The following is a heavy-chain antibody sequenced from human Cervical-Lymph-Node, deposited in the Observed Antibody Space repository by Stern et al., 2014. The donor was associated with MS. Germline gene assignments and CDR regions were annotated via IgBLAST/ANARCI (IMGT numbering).Heavy chain of an antibody. J-gene: IGHJ6*02. CDR1: GFRFSGSG. Sequence: EVQLVESGGGLVQPGGSLKLSCAASGFRFSGSGMHWVRQAPGQGLEWVGRVRTQTYNYATSYGASVEGRFTISRDDSKNMAFLQMDSLRAEDTAVYFCSAPVASLYGLDVWGRGITVIVSS. CDR2: VRTQTYNYAT. D-gene: IGHD5-12*01. V-gene: IGHV3-73*01. CDR3: SAPVASLYGLDV.